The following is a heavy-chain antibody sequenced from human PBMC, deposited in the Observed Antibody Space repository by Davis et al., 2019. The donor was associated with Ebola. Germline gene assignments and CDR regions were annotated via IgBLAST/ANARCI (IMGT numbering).Heavy chain of an antibody. CDR1: GYTFTSYA. V-gene: IGHV1-3*01. CDR3: AMGGVTNLYYYYGMDV. Sequence: ASVKVSCKASGYTFTSYAMHWVRQAPGQRLEWMGWINAGNGNTKYSQKFQGRVTITADKSTSTAYMELSSLRSEDTAVYYCAMGGVTNLYYYYGMDVWGQGTTVTVSS. J-gene: IGHJ6*02. CDR2: INAGNGNT. D-gene: IGHD4-17*01.